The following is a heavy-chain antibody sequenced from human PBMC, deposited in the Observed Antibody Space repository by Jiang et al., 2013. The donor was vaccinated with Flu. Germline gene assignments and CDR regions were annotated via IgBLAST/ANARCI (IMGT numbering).Heavy chain of an antibody. CDR2: ISGSGGST. V-gene: IGHV3-23*01. J-gene: IGHJ4*02. Sequence: SYAMRLGPATASREGGWSGVSAISGSGGSTYYADSVKGRFTISRDNSKNTLYLQMNSLRAEDTAVYYCAKDDDYVWGSYRPPDYWGQGTLVTVSS. CDR1: SYA. D-gene: IGHD3-16*02. CDR3: AKDDDYVWGSYRPPDY.